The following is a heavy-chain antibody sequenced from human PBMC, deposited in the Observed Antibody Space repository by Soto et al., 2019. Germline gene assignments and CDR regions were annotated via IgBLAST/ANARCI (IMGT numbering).Heavy chain of an antibody. Sequence: ASVKVSCKASGYTFTSYDINCVRQATGQGLEWMGWMNPNSGNTGYAQKFQGRVTMTRNTSISTAYMELSSLRSEDTAVYYCATVWFGELSRFDPWGQGTLVTVSS. D-gene: IGHD3-10*01. V-gene: IGHV1-8*01. CDR1: GYTFTSYD. CDR3: ATVWFGELSRFDP. J-gene: IGHJ5*02. CDR2: MNPNSGNT.